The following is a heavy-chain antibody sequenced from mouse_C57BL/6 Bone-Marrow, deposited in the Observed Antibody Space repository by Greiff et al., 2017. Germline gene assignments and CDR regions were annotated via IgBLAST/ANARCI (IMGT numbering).Heavy chain of an antibody. V-gene: IGHV10-1*01. CDR2: IRSKSNNYAT. Sequence: EVKVVESGGGLVQPKGSLKLSCAASGFSFNTYAMTWVRQAPGKGLEWVARIRSKSNNYATYYADSGKDRFTISRDESESMLYLQMNNLITEDTAMYYGVRRPANWDAMDYWGQGTSVTVSS. D-gene: IGHD4-1*01. J-gene: IGHJ4*01. CDR1: GFSFNTYA. CDR3: VRRPANWDAMDY.